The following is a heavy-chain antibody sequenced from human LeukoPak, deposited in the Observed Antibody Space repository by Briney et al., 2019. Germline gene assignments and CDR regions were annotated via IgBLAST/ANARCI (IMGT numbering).Heavy chain of an antibody. CDR1: GGSTSGYY. J-gene: IGHJ2*01. CDR3: ARDGVSALNLYSDL. Sequence: SETLSLTCIVSGGSTSGYYWSWIRQPPGKGLEWIGSIYYGGSTDYNPSLKSRVIISVDTSKNQFSLSLISVTAADTAVYYCARDGVSALNLYSDLWGRGTLVTVSS. D-gene: IGHD3-3*01. V-gene: IGHV4-59*01. CDR2: IYYGGST.